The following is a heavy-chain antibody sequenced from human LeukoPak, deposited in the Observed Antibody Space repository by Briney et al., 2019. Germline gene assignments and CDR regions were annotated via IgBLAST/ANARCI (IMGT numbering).Heavy chain of an antibody. V-gene: IGHV1-18*01. Sequence: ASVTVSFKSSGYTFTSYVISWVRQAPGQGLEWMGWISAYNGNTNYAQKLQGRATMTTDTSTSTAYMELRSLRSDDTAVYYCARVSSGWFPIDYWGQGTLVTVSS. D-gene: IGHD6-19*01. J-gene: IGHJ4*02. CDR2: ISAYNGNT. CDR3: ARVSSGWFPIDY. CDR1: GYTFTSYV.